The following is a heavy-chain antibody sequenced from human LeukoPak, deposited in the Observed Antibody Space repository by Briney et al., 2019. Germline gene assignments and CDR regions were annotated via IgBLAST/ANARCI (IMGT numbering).Heavy chain of an antibody. Sequence: PSETLSLTCTASGGSISSGDYYWSWTRQPPGKGLEWIGYIYYSGSTYYNTSLKSRVTISVDTSKNQFSLKLSSVTAADTAVYYCARVYDSSGYYYNYYFDYWGQGTLVTVSS. CDR2: IYYSGST. CDR3: ARVYDSSGYYYNYYFDY. D-gene: IGHD3-22*01. V-gene: IGHV4-30-4*08. J-gene: IGHJ4*02. CDR1: GGSISSGDYY.